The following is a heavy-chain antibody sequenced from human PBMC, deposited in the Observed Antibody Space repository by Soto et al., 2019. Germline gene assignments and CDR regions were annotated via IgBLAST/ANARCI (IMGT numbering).Heavy chain of an antibody. V-gene: IGHV4-38-2*01. CDR1: GFFISSGNY. D-gene: IGHD2-15*01. Sequence: ETLSLTCAVSGFFISSGNYWGWIRKPPGKGLEWIGSIFHGGNTYYNPSLKSRVTISVDMSKNQFSLKLNSVTAADTAVYYCARARWYDDFDVWGQGTVVTVSS. CDR3: ARARWYDDFDV. J-gene: IGHJ3*01. CDR2: IFHGGNT.